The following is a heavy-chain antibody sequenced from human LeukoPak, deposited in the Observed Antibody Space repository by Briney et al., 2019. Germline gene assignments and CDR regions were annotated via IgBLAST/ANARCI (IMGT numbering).Heavy chain of an antibody. CDR1: GFTFDDYA. Sequence: GGSLRPSCAASGFTFDDYAMHWVRQAPGKGLEWVSGISWNSGHIGYADSVKGRFTISRDSAKNSLYLQMNSLRAEDTAFYYCARGLPGYCSGGSCYYDSWGQGTLVTVSS. CDR3: ARGLPGYCSGGSCYYDS. D-gene: IGHD2-15*01. V-gene: IGHV3-9*01. CDR2: ISWNSGHI. J-gene: IGHJ4*02.